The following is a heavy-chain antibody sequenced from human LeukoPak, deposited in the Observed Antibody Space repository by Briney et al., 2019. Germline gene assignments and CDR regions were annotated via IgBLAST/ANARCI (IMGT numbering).Heavy chain of an antibody. D-gene: IGHD6-6*01. Sequence: PSETLSLTCTVSSGSISSHHWTWIRQPPGKGLEYIGYVFYDGSTNYNPSLKSRVTISVDTSKNQFSLKLSSVTPADTAVYYCASGIAAQAGSFFYYYFIDAWAKGTTVTVSS. CDR3: ASGIAAQAGSFFYYYFIDA. CDR1: SGSISSHH. V-gene: IGHV4-59*11. J-gene: IGHJ6*04. CDR2: VFYDGST.